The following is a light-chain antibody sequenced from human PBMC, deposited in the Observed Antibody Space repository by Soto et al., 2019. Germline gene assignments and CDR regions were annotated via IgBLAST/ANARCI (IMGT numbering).Light chain of an antibody. CDR2: LNSDGSH. CDR3: QTWGSGIQV. V-gene: IGLV4-69*01. Sequence: QPVLTQSPSASASLGASVKLTCTLSSGHSSYAIAWHQQKPEKGPRYLIKLNSDGSHSKVDGIPDRFSGSSSGAERYLTISSLQSEDEADYYCQTWGSGIQVFGGGTKLTVL. J-gene: IGLJ3*02. CDR1: SGHSSYA.